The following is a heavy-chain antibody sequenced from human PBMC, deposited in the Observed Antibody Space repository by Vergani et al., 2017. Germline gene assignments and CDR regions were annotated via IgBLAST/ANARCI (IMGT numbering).Heavy chain of an antibody. V-gene: IGHV1-2*04. CDR3: ARLQDRNWFDP. J-gene: IGHJ5*02. D-gene: IGHD4-11*01. Sequence: QVQLVQSGAEVKKPGASVKVSCKASGYTFTGYYMHWVRQAPGQGLEWMGWINPNSGGTNYAQQFKGWVTMTRDTSITTAYMELSRLRSDARAVYSCARLQDRNWFDPGGQGTRVTVSS. CDR1: GYTFTGYY. CDR2: INPNSGGT.